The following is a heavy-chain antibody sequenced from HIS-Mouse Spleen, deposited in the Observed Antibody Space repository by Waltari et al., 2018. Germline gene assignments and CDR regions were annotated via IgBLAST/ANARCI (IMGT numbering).Heavy chain of an antibody. D-gene: IGHD6-13*01. CDR3: AREIQYSSSWYDWYFDL. Sequence: QLQLQESGPGLAEPSETLSLACTVSGGSISSSSYYWGWIREPPGKGLEWIGSIYYSGSTYYNPSLKSRVTISVDTSKNQFSLKLSSVTAADTAVYYCAREIQYSSSWYDWYFDLWGRGTLVTVSS. V-gene: IGHV4-39*07. CDR1: GGSISSSSYY. J-gene: IGHJ2*01. CDR2: IYYSGST.